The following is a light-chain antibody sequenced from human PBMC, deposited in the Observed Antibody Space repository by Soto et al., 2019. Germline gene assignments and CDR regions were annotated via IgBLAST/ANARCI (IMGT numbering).Light chain of an antibody. CDR3: SSYTSSITYV. J-gene: IGLJ1*01. CDR2: DVN. V-gene: IGLV2-14*01. Sequence: QSALTQPPSVSGSPGQSITISCTGASSDVGGYNYVSWYQQRPDEAPKLMIYDVNNRPSGVSNRFSGSKSGNTASLTISGLQAEDEADYYCSSYTSSITYVFGTGTKVTVL. CDR1: SSDVGGYNY.